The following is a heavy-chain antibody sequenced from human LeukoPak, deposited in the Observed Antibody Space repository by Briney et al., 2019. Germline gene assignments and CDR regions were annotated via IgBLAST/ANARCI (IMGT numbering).Heavy chain of an antibody. J-gene: IGHJ6*02. CDR1: GYTLTELS. V-gene: IGHV1-24*01. CDR3: ATAVVGLQRPYYYYYGMDV. D-gene: IGHD4-11*01. Sequence: ASVKVSCKVSGYTLTELSMHWVRQAPGKGLEWMGGFDPEDGEKIYAQKFQGRVTMTEDTSTDTAYMQLSSMRSEDTAVYYCATAVVGLQRPYYYYYGMDVWGQGTTVTVSS. CDR2: FDPEDGEK.